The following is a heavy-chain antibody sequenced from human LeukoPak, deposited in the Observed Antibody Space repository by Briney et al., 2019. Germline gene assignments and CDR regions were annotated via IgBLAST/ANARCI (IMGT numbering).Heavy chain of an antibody. CDR3: ARGGSGGYYYDSSRYPKGFDP. D-gene: IGHD3-22*01. Sequence: GGSVRVSCTASGYTFTNYAMHWVRQAPGQRPEWLACINAADGFAYYAHALKGRVIITRDTSASTVYMELKSLRFDDTAVYYCARGGSGGYYYDSSRYPKGFDPWGRGTLVTVSS. CDR1: GYTFTNYA. V-gene: IGHV1-3*01. CDR2: INAADGFA. J-gene: IGHJ5*02.